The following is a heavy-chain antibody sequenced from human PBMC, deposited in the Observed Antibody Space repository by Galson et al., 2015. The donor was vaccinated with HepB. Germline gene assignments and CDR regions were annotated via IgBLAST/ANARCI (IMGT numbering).Heavy chain of an antibody. CDR2: IIPMLGIT. CDR1: GCTFSSSTDI. V-gene: IGHV1-69*04. CDR3: ATEGDFYDSSGYYRALYAFEI. D-gene: IGHD3-22*01. Sequence: SVKVSCKASGCTFSSSTDIFSWVRQAPGQGLEWMGRIIPMLGITKYAQKFQGRVTITADKSTSTVYMELSSLRSEDTAVYYCATEGDFYDSSGYYRALYAFEIWGQGTMVTVSS. J-gene: IGHJ3*02.